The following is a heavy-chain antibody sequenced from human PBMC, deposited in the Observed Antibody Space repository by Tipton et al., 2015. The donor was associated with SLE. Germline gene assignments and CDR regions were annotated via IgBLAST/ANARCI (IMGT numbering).Heavy chain of an antibody. J-gene: IGHJ4*02. CDR2: THYDGTKK. V-gene: IGHV3-30*02. CDR3: ASASWNYGFFDY. Sequence: SLRLSCAASGFTFSDYVIHWVRQAPGKELEWVAYTHYDGTKKYNADSVKGRFTISRDNSKNTVYLHMNSLRADDTAIYYCASASWNYGFFDYWGQGTLVTVSS. D-gene: IGHD1-7*01. CDR1: GFTFSDYV.